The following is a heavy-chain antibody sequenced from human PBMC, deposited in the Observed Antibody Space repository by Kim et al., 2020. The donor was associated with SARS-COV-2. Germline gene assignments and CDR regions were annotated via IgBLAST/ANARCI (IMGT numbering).Heavy chain of an antibody. J-gene: IGHJ2*01. Sequence: GGSLRLSCAASGFTFCSFAMPWVRQAPGKGLEWVSILSVSGTDTFYADSVKGRFTISRDNSKNTLYLQMNSLRAEDTAVYYCAKKGIAGRWQWYFDLWGRGSLVTVSS. CDR1: GFTFCSFA. CDR2: LSVSGTDT. D-gene: IGHD6-13*01. CDR3: AKKGIAGRWQWYFDL. V-gene: IGHV3-23*01.